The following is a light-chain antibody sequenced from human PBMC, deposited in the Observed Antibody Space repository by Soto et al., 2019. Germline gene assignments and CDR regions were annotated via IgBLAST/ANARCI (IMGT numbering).Light chain of an antibody. V-gene: IGLV1-40*01. Sequence: QSVLTQPPSVSGAPGQRVTISCTGSSSNIGAGYDVHWYQQLPGTAPKLLIYGNSNRPSGVPDRFSGSKSGTSASLAITWLQAEDEAYYYGQSYDSSLSGYVFGTGTKLTVL. CDR1: SSNIGAGYD. J-gene: IGLJ1*01. CDR2: GNS. CDR3: QSYDSSLSGYV.